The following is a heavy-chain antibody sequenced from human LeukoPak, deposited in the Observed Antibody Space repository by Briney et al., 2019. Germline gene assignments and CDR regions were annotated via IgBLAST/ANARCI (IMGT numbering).Heavy chain of an antibody. Sequence: GGSLRLSCAASGFTFSSYEMNWVRQAPGKGLEWVSYISSSGSTIYYADSVKGRFTISRDNAKNSLYLQMNSLRAEDTAVYYCARAPYYYGSKNYYYYYYMDVWGKGTTVTISS. J-gene: IGHJ6*03. CDR2: ISSSGSTI. D-gene: IGHD3-10*01. V-gene: IGHV3-48*03. CDR1: GFTFSSYE. CDR3: ARAPYYYGSKNYYYYYYMDV.